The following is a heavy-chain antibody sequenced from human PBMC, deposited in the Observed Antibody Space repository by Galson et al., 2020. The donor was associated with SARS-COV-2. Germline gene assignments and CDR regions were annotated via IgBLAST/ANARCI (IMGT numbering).Heavy chain of an antibody. CDR3: ARDMYSSGWEYYYYYGMDV. CDR1: GFTFSSYW. J-gene: IGHJ6*02. D-gene: IGHD6-19*01. Sequence: TRGSLRLSCAASGFTFSSYWMSWVRQAPGKGLEWVANIKQDGSEKYYVDSVKGRFTISRDNAKNSLYLQMNSLRAEDTAVYYCARDMYSSGWEYYYYYGMDVWGQGTTVTVSS. CDR2: IKQDGSEK. V-gene: IGHV3-7*01.